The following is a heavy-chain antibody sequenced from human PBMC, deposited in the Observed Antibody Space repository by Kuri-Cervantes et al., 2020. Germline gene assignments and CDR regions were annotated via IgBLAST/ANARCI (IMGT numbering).Heavy chain of an antibody. J-gene: IGHJ6*02. D-gene: IGHD3-3*01. CDR2: IYYSGST. CDR1: GGSISSYY. V-gene: IGHV4-59*12. Sequence: GSLRLSFTVSGGSISSYYWSWIRQPSGKGLEWIGYIYYSGSTNYNPSLKSRVTMSVDTSKNQFSLKLSSVTAADTAVYYCAREIFGGTSGVRYYYYGMDVWGQGTTVTVSS. CDR3: AREIFGGTSGVRYYYYGMDV.